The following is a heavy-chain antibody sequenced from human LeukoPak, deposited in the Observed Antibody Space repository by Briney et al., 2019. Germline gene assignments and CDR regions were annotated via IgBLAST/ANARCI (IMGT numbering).Heavy chain of an antibody. V-gene: IGHV3-30*01. CDR2: ISYDGTKK. CDR3: ARVLSSSSLDY. D-gene: IGHD6-6*01. J-gene: IGHJ4*02. CDR1: GFTFSFYA. Sequence: GRSLRLSCAASGFTFSFYATHWVRQAPGKGLEWVAVISYDGTKKFYADSVKGRFTISRDNSKNTLSLQLNSLRAEDTAVYYCARVLSSSSLDYWGQGTLVTVSS.